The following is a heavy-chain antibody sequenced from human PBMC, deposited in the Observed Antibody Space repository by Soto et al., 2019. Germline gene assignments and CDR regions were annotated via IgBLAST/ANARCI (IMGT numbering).Heavy chain of an antibody. D-gene: IGHD3-10*01. CDR3: ARGSKDSYPGSRIFDL. Sequence: EVQLLESGGDLIQPGGSLRLSCVASGITCGSRAMSWVRQAAGEGLEWVSTITGTGGDAKYGDSVRGRFTISRDNSKKTLYLQMSTRSAADSAVYFCARGSKDSYPGSRIFDLWGRATLVTVSS. V-gene: IGHV3-23*01. J-gene: IGHJ4*02. CDR2: ITGTGGDA. CDR1: GITCGSRA.